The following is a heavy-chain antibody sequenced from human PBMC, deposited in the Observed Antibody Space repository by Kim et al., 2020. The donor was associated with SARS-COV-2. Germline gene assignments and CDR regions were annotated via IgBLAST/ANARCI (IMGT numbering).Heavy chain of an antibody. V-gene: IGHV3-23*01. D-gene: IGHD2-8*01. CDR1: GFNFRYYG. CDR2: ISGSGDGT. Sequence: GGSLRLSCAASGFNFRYYGMTWVRQAPGKGLEWVSFISGSGDGTYYADSVKGRFTVSRDNSKNTLYVQMNSLRAEDTAVYYCARLGLYPLRHMDVWGKGTTVTVSS. CDR3: ARLGLYPLRHMDV. J-gene: IGHJ6*03.